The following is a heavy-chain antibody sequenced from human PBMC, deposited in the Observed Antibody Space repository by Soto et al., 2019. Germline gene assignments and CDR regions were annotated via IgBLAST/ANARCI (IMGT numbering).Heavy chain of an antibody. Sequence: QVQLVESGGGVVQPGRSLRLSCAASGFTVNDYGMHWVRQAPGKGLEWVAILAHDGRTTYFGDSVRGRFTVSRDESENTLYLQMDNLRTDDTAIYYFARDWGSRGWYNWFDPWGQGILVTVSS. CDR2: LAHDGRTT. CDR1: GFTVNDYG. J-gene: IGHJ5*02. CDR3: ARDWGSRGWYNWFDP. D-gene: IGHD6-19*01. V-gene: IGHV3-30*03.